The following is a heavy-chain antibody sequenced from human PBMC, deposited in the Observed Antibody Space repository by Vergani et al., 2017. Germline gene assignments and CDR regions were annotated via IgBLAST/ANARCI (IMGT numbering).Heavy chain of an antibody. CDR3: ARGHSQVATILHDY. CDR2: INHSGST. J-gene: IGHJ4*02. CDR1: GGSISSGSYY. D-gene: IGHD5-12*01. V-gene: IGHV4-39*07. Sequence: QVQLQESGPGLVKPSQTLSLTCTVSGGSISSGSYYWSWIRQPPGKGLEWIGEINHSGSTNYNPSLKSRVTISVDTSKNQFSLKLSSVTAADTAVYYCARGHSQVATILHDYWGQGTLVTVSS.